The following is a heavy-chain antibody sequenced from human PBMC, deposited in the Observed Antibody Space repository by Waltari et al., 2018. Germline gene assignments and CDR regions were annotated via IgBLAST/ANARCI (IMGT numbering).Heavy chain of an antibody. CDR3: ARSVKNSNYHY. CDR1: GGSFSGYY. D-gene: IGHD4-4*01. V-gene: IGHV4-59*12. J-gene: IGHJ4*02. CDR2: ISGNSGST. Sequence: QVQLQESGPGLVKPSETLSLTCAVSGGSFSGYYWGWIRQPPGKGLEWIGYISGNSGSTDYNPSLTSRVTISRDTSKNQFSLKLSSVTAADTAVYYCARSVKNSNYHYWGQGVLVTVSS.